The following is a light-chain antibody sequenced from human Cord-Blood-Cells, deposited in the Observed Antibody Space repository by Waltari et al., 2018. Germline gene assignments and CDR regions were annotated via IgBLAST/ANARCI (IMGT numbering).Light chain of an antibody. Sequence: QSALTQPASVSGSPGQPLTISCTGTSSDVGSLQLFSWYQQHPGKAPKLMIYEGSKRPSGVSNRFSGSKSGNTASLTISGLQAEDESDYYCCSYAGSSTWVFGGGTKLTVL. J-gene: IGLJ3*02. CDR3: CSYAGSSTWV. V-gene: IGLV2-23*01. CDR2: EGS. CDR1: SSDVGSLQL.